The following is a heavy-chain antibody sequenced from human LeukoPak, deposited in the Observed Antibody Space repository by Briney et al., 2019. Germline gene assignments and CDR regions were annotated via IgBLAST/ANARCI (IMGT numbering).Heavy chain of an antibody. D-gene: IGHD2-15*01. CDR2: ISVCSGNT. Sequence: ASVKVSCKASDNTSINFGISWVRQAPGQGLEWMGWISVCSGNTNYAQKFQGRVTMTTDTSRRTAYMELRSLRSDDTAVYYCANIQNDYWGQETLVTVPS. CDR3: ANIQNDY. CDR1: DNTSINFG. J-gene: IGHJ4*02. V-gene: IGHV1-18*01.